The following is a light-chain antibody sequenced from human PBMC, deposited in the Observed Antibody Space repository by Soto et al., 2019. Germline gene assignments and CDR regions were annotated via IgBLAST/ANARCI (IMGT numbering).Light chain of an antibody. CDR2: GAS. CDR1: QSISSN. V-gene: IGKV3-15*01. Sequence: EIVLTQSPDTLSLSAGERATLSCRASQSISSNLIWYQQKPGQAPRLLIYGASTRATGIPARFSGSGSGTEFTLTISSLQSEDFAVYYCQQNNNWPRTFGQGTKVDIK. J-gene: IGKJ1*01. CDR3: QQNNNWPRT.